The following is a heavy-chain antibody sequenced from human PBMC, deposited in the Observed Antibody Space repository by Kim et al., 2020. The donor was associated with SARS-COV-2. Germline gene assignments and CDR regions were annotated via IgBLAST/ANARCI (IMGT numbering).Heavy chain of an antibody. J-gene: IGHJ4*02. V-gene: IGHV1-69*13. D-gene: IGHD3-22*01. CDR1: GGTFSSYA. CDR2: IIPIFGTA. CDR3: ARVTPDYYDSSGYFTTFDY. Sequence: SVKVSCKASGGTFSSYAISWVRQAPGQGLEWMGGIIPIFGTANYAQKFQGRVTITADESTSTAYMELSSLRSEDTAVYYCARVTPDYYDSSGYFTTFDYWGQGTLVTVSS.